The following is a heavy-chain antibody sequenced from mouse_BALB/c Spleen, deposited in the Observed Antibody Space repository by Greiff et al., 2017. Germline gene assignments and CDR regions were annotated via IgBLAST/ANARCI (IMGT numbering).Heavy chain of an antibody. Sequence: QVQLQQPGAELVKPGASVKLSCKASGYTFTSYWMHWVKQRPGQGLEWIGEIDPSDSYTNYNQKFKDKATLTVDKSSSTAYMQLSSPTSEDSAVYYCTGGDYGSSYDYWGQGTTLTVSS. J-gene: IGHJ2*01. V-gene: IGHV1-69*02. CDR2: IDPSDSYT. D-gene: IGHD1-1*01. CDR3: TGGDYGSSYDY. CDR1: GYTFTSYW.